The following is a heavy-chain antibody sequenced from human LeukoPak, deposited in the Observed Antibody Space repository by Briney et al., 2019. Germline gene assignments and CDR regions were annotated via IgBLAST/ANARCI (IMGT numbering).Heavy chain of an antibody. V-gene: IGHV1-69*13. Sequence: ASVKVSCKASGGTFSSYAISWVRQAPGQGLEWMGGIIPIFGTANYAQKFQGRVTITADESTSTAYMELSSLRSEDTAVYYCARASRYYDSSGYYGYWGQGTLVTVSS. D-gene: IGHD3-22*01. CDR2: IIPIFGTA. CDR3: ARASRYYDSSGYYGY. J-gene: IGHJ4*02. CDR1: GGTFSSYA.